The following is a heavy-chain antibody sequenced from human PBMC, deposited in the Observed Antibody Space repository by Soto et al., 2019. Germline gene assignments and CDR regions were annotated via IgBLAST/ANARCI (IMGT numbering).Heavy chain of an antibody. V-gene: IGHV4-30-4*01. D-gene: IGHD5-12*01. CDR1: GGSISSGDYY. J-gene: IGHJ4*02. CDR2: IYYSGST. Sequence: PSETLSLTCTVSGGSISSGDYYWSWIRQPPGKGLEWIGYIYYSGSTYYNPSLKSRVTISVDTSKNQSSLKLSSVTAADTAVYYCARRTSGYNWAFDYWGQGTLVTVSS. CDR3: ARRTSGYNWAFDY.